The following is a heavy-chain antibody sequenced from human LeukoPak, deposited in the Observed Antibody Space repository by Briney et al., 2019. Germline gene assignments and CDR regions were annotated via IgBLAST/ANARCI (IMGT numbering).Heavy chain of an antibody. CDR1: GFTFSDSW. CDR3: ASSKDHYFHR. CDR2: IHQDAGEK. Sequence: GGSLDLSCAASGFTFSDSWMTWVRQTPGKGLQWVASIHQDAGEKQYVDSVRGRFTISRDNAKNSLYLQMNSLRVEDTAVYYCASSKDHYFHRWGQGTQVAVSS. J-gene: IGHJ4*02. V-gene: IGHV3-7*05.